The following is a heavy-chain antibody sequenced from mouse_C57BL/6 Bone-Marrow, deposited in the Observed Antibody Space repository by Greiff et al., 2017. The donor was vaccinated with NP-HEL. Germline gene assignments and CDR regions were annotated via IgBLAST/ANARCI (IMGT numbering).Heavy chain of an antibody. CDR3: ARSTYGGDY. CDR2: IDPSDSYT. J-gene: IGHJ2*01. CDR1: GYTFTSYW. Sequence: QVQLQQPGAELVMPGASVKLSCKASGYTFTSYWMHWVKQRPGQGLEWIGEIDPSDSYTNYNQKFNGKSTLTVDKSSSTAYMQLSSQTSEDSAVYYCARSTYGGDYWGQGTTLTVSS. V-gene: IGHV1-69*01. D-gene: IGHD5-5*01.